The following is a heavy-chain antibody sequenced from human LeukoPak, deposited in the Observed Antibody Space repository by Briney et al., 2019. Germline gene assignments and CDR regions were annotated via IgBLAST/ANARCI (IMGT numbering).Heavy chain of an antibody. J-gene: IGHJ6*03. CDR2: INHSGST. Sequence: PSETLSLTCAVYGGSFSGYYWSWIRQPPGKGLEWIGEINHSGSTNYNPSLKSRVTISVDRSKNQFSLKLSSVTAADTAVYYCARGWINYDSYYYYMDVWGKGTRSPSP. V-gene: IGHV4-34*01. CDR3: ARGWINYDSYYYYMDV. D-gene: IGHD3-22*01. CDR1: GGSFSGYY.